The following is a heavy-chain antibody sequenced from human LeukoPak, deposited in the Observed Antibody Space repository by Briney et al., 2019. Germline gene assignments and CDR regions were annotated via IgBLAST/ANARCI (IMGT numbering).Heavy chain of an antibody. V-gene: IGHV4-34*01. CDR3: ARAYIAAGWLDP. J-gene: IGHJ5*02. Sequence: SETLSLTCAVYGVSFSGYYWSWIRQPPAKGLEWIGEVNHSSSTNYNPSLKSRVTISVDTSKNQFSLKLSSVTAADTAVYYCARAYIAAGWLDPWGQGTLVTVSS. CDR2: VNHSSST. CDR1: GVSFSGYY. D-gene: IGHD6-13*01.